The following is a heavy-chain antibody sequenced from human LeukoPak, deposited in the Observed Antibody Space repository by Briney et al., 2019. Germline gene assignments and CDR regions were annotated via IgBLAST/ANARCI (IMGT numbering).Heavy chain of an antibody. D-gene: IGHD3-16*01. CDR3: ARGGYGLARFDP. CDR2: IDAYSADT. J-gene: IGHJ5*02. CDR1: GYTFTAYY. V-gene: IGHV1-2*02. Sequence: ASVKVSCTPSGYTFTAYYMHWVRQAPGQGLEWMGWIDAYSADTNFAQKLQGRVSMTTDTSTSTAYMELRRLRSDDTAVYYCARGGYGLARFDPWGQGTLVTVSS.